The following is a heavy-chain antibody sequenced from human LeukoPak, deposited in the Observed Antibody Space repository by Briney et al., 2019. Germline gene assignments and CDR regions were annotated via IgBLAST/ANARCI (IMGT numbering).Heavy chain of an antibody. CDR2: IYYSGTT. Sequence: ASETLSLTCTVSGGSISTYFWSWIRQPPGKGLEWIGHIYYSGTTNYNPSLRSRVTISVDTSKNQFSLKLSSVTAADTAVYYCARSFLGWYYFDYWGQGTLVTVSS. J-gene: IGHJ4*02. CDR3: ARSFLGWYYFDY. D-gene: IGHD3-3*01. CDR1: GGSISTYF. V-gene: IGHV4-59*08.